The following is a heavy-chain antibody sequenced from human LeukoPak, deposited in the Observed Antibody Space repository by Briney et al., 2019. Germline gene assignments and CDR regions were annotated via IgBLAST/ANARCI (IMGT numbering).Heavy chain of an antibody. CDR2: IYTSGGT. CDR3: ARGQYSYGYFDY. Sequence: SETLSLTCTVSGGSISSYYWSWIRQPAGKGLEWIGRIYTSGGTSYNPSLKSRVIMSVDTSKNQFSLRLTSVTAADTAVYYCARGQYSYGYFDYWGQGTLVTVSS. CDR1: GGSISSYY. V-gene: IGHV4-4*07. D-gene: IGHD5-18*01. J-gene: IGHJ4*02.